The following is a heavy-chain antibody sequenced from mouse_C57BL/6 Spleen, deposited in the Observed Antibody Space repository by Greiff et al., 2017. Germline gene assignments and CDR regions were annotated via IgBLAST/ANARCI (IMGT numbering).Heavy chain of an antibody. J-gene: IGHJ2*01. Sequence: VQLVESGAELARPGASVQMSCKASGYTFTSYTMHWVKQRPGQGLEWIGYINPSSGYTKYNQKFKDKATLTADKSSSTAYMQLSSLTSEDSAVYYCARSGDGFLDYWGQGTTLTVSS. V-gene: IGHV1-4*01. CDR3: ARSGDGFLDY. CDR1: GYTFTSYT. D-gene: IGHD2-3*01. CDR2: INPSSGYT.